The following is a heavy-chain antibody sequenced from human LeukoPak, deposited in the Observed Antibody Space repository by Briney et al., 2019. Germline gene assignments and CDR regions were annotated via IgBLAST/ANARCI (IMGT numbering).Heavy chain of an antibody. Sequence: ASVKVSCKASGGTFSSYAISWVRQAPGQGLEWMGGIIPIFGTANYAQKFQGRVTITADESTSTAYMGLSSLRSEDTAVYYCARGSYQLPLEVYYYGMDVWGKGTTVTVSS. CDR1: GGTFSSYA. CDR2: IIPIFGTA. J-gene: IGHJ6*04. CDR3: ARGSYQLPLEVYYYGMDV. V-gene: IGHV1-69*01. D-gene: IGHD2-2*01.